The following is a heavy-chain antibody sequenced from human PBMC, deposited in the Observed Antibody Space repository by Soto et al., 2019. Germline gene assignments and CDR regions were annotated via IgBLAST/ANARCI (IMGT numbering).Heavy chain of an antibody. CDR2: IIPIFGTA. V-gene: IGHV1-69*13. J-gene: IGHJ4*02. Sequence: SVKVSCKASGGTFSSYAISWVRQAPGQGLEWVGGIIPIFGTANYAQKFQGRVTITADESTSTAYMELSSLRSEDTAVYYCASDILTGYHRYYFDYWGQGTLVTVSS. CDR1: GGTFSSYA. D-gene: IGHD3-9*01. CDR3: ASDILTGYHRYYFDY.